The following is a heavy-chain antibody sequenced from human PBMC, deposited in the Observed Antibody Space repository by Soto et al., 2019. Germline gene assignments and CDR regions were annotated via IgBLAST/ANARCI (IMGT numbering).Heavy chain of an antibody. CDR1: GGSISSYY. Sequence: QVQLQESGPGLVKPSETLSLTCTVSGGSISSYYWSWIRQPPGKGLEWIGYIYYSGSTNYNPSLISRVSISVDTCKNQYSLKLSSVTGADTAVYYWARADVYIVAACEYWGQGTLVTVSS. D-gene: IGHD5-12*01. V-gene: IGHV4-59*01. J-gene: IGHJ4*02. CDR2: IYYSGST. CDR3: ARADVYIVAACEY.